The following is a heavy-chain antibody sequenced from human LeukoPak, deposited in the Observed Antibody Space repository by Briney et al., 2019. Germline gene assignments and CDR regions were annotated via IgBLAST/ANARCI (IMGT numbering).Heavy chain of an antibody. J-gene: IGHJ5*02. V-gene: IGHV3-9*01. D-gene: IGHD4-11*01. Sequence: PGRSLRLSCAASGFSFDDYAMHWVRQAPGKGLEWVSGINWNSGSIGYADPVKGRFTISRDNAKNSLYLQMNSLRAEDTALYYCAKARTATTTVTHMFDPWGQGTLVTVSS. CDR1: GFSFDDYA. CDR3: AKARTATTTVTHMFDP. CDR2: INWNSGSI.